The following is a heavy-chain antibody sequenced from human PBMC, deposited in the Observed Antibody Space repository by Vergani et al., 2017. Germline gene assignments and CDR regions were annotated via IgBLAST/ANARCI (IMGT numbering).Heavy chain of an antibody. V-gene: IGHV3-21*02. D-gene: IGHD3-22*01. CDR3: ARKHISNYYDSSGYYYMGYYYGMDV. CDR2: ISGSTI. J-gene: IGHJ6*02. CDR1: GFSFSSYS. Sequence: EVQLVESGGGLVKPGGSLRLSCAASGFSFSSYSMNWVRQAPGKGLEWVASISGSTIYYADSVKGRFTISRDNTKNSLYLQMNSLRAEDTAVYYCARKHISNYYDSSGYYYMGYYYGMDVWGQGTTVTVSS.